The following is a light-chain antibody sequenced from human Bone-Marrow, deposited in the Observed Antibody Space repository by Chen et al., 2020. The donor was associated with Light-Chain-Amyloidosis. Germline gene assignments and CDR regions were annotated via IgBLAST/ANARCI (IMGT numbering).Light chain of an antibody. Sequence: DIVMTQSPLSLPVTPGEPASISCRSSQSLLHGSGNTYLDWYLQKPGQSPRLLIYLGSNRASGVPERFSGSGSGTDFTLKISRVEAEDVGVYYCMQALQTPNTFGQGTKLEI. CDR2: LGS. J-gene: IGKJ2*01. CDR1: QSLLHGSGNTY. CDR3: MQALQTPNT. V-gene: IGKV2-28*01.